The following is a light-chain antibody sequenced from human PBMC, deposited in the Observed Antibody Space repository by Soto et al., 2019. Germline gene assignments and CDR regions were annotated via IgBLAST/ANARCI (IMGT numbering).Light chain of an antibody. CDR1: QSISSF. Sequence: DIQMTQSPSSLSASVVDRVTITCRASQSISSFLNWYQQKPGKAPKVLIYAASRLESGVPSRFSGSGSGTDFTLTISSLQPEDYATYYCQQSYSTPPRYTFGQGTKVDIK. CDR3: QQSYSTPPRYT. V-gene: IGKV1-39*01. J-gene: IGKJ2*01. CDR2: AAS.